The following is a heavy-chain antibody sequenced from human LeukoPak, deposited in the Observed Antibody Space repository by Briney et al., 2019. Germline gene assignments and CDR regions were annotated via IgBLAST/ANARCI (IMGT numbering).Heavy chain of an antibody. D-gene: IGHD3-10*01. Sequence: GGSLRLSCAASGFTVSSNYMSWVRQAPGKGLEWVSVIYSGGSTYYADSVKGRFTISRDNSKNTLYLQMNSLRAEDTAVYYCARASLWFGEFNYYYYGMDVWGQGTTVTVSS. V-gene: IGHV3-66*01. CDR1: GFTVSSNY. CDR3: ARASLWFGEFNYYYYGMDV. CDR2: IYSGGST. J-gene: IGHJ6*02.